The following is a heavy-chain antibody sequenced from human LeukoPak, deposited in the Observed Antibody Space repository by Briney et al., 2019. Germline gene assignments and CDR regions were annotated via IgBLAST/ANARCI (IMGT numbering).Heavy chain of an antibody. CDR3: ARRGYSYGYFDY. Sequence: GGSLRLSCAASGFTFSSYSMNWVRQAPGKGLEWVSSISSSSSYIYYADSVKGRFTISRDNAKNSLYLQKNSLRAEDTAVYYCARRGYSYGYFDYWGQGTLVTVSS. D-gene: IGHD5-18*01. V-gene: IGHV3-21*01. J-gene: IGHJ4*02. CDR1: GFTFSSYS. CDR2: ISSSSSYI.